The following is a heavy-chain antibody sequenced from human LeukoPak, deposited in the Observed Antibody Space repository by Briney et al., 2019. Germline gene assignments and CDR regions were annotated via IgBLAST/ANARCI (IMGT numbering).Heavy chain of an antibody. CDR1: GFTFSSYA. J-gene: IGHJ4*02. V-gene: IGHV3-30-3*01. CDR3: ARDRVIALDY. CDR2: ISYDGSNK. D-gene: IGHD3-10*01. Sequence: GGSLRLSCAASGFTFSSYAMHWVRQAPGKGLEWVAVISYDGSNKYYADSVKGRFTISRDNSKNTLYLRMNSLRAEDTAVYYCARDRVIALDYWGQGTLVTVSS.